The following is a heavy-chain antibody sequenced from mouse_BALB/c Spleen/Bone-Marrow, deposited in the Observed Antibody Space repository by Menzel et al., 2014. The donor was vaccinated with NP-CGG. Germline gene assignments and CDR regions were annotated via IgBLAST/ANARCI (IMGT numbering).Heavy chain of an antibody. CDR1: GFTFSSFG. J-gene: IGHJ2*01. CDR3: ARSGSSSGYFDY. V-gene: IGHV5-17*02. CDR2: ISSGSSTI. Sequence: EVKVVESGGGLVQPGGSRKLSCAASGFTFSSFGMHWVRPAPEKGLEWVAYISSGSSTIYYADTVKGRFTISRDNPRNTLFLQMTSLRSEDTAMYYCARSGSSSGYFDYWGQGTTLTVSS. D-gene: IGHD1-1*01.